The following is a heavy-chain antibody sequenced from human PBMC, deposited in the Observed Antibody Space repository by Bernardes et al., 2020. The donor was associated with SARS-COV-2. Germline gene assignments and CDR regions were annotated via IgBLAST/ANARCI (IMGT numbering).Heavy chain of an antibody. Sequence: ASVKVSCKASGYTFANYAMHWVRQVPGQRLEWMGWISTGNGNTKYSEKFQGRVTITRDTSATTAYMELSSLKSEDTAVYYCARLVTLVWGPTVSRSFDYWGQGTLVTVSS. CDR3: ARLVTLVWGPTVSRSFDY. J-gene: IGHJ4*02. CDR2: ISTGNGNT. CDR1: GYTFANYA. D-gene: IGHD3-10*01. V-gene: IGHV1-3*04.